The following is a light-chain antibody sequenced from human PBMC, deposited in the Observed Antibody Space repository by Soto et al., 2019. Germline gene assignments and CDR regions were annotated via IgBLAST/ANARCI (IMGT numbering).Light chain of an antibody. J-gene: IGKJ5*01. V-gene: IGKV3-11*01. CDR1: QTIDNT. CDR2: ATS. CDR3: QQRYSWPVT. Sequence: EIVMTQSPSTLSLSPGERATLSCRASQTIDNTLAWYQRKPGQAPRLLIYATSHRATGVPARFSGSGSGTDFTLTISSLEPEDFSLYYCQQRYSWPVTFGQGTRLEIK.